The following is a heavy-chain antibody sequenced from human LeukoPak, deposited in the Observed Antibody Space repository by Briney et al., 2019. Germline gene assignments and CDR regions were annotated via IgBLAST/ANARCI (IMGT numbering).Heavy chain of an antibody. CDR3: ARLGAMGKDY. V-gene: IGHV3-73*01. J-gene: IGHJ4*02. CDR2: IRSKANNYAT. Sequence: GGSLRLSCAASGFTFSGSVMHWVRQASGKGLEWVGRIRSKANNYATAYVASVKGRFTISRDDSKNTAFLQMNSLRAEDTAVYYCARLGAMGKDYWGQGTLVTVSS. D-gene: IGHD5-18*01. CDR1: GFTFSGSV.